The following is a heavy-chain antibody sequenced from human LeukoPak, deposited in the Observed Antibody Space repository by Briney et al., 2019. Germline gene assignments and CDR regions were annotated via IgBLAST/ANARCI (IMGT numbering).Heavy chain of an antibody. CDR3: ARETRDTSGYRAFDI. CDR1: RFSFSTSE. CDR2: ISTTGSDI. V-gene: IGHV3-48*03. J-gene: IGHJ3*02. Sequence: PGGSLRLSCVASRFSFSTSEMSWVRQAPGKGLEWLSYISTTGSDIIYADSVKGRFTMSRDNAKNSLFLQMNSLRAEDTALYYCARETRDTSGYRAFDIWGRGTMVIVS. D-gene: IGHD3-22*01.